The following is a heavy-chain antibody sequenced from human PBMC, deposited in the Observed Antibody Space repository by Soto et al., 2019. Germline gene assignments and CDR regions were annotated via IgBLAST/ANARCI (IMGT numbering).Heavy chain of an antibody. CDR2: IYYSGST. CDR1: GYSISSSNW. J-gene: IGHJ3*02. D-gene: IGHD3-10*01. V-gene: IGHV4-28*03. Sequence: SETLSLTCAVSGYSISSSNWWGWIRQPPGKGLEWIGYIYYSGSTYYNPSLKSRVTMSVDTSKNQFSLKLSSVTAVDTAVYYCARDYYGSRGAFGIWGQGTMVTVSS. CDR3: ARDYYGSRGAFGI.